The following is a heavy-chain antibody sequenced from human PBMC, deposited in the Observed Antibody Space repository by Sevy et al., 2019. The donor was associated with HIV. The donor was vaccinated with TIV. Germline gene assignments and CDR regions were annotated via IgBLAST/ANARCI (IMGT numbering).Heavy chain of an antibody. J-gene: IGHJ4*02. Sequence: GGSLRLSCVASGFTFSNHGMHWVRQAPGKGLEWVAGIWYDGENKYYADSVKGRFTISRDNSRYTVYLEMSSLRADDTAMYYCARESTHGSFDYWGQGTRVTVSS. CDR1: GFTFSNHG. CDR2: IWYDGENK. CDR3: ARESTHGSFDY. V-gene: IGHV3-33*01. D-gene: IGHD2-15*01.